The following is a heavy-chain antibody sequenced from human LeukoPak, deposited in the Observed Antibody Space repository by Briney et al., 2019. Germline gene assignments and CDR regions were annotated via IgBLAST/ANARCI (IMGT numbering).Heavy chain of an antibody. CDR1: GGSISSYY. Sequence: SETLSLTCTVSGGSISSYYWSWIRQPPGKGLEWIGYIYYSGSTNYNPSLKSRVTISVDTSKYQFSLKLSSVTAADTAVYYCARQGSYGDYFDYWGQGTLVTVSS. CDR2: IYYSGST. CDR3: ARQGSYGDYFDY. J-gene: IGHJ4*02. V-gene: IGHV4-59*08. D-gene: IGHD4-17*01.